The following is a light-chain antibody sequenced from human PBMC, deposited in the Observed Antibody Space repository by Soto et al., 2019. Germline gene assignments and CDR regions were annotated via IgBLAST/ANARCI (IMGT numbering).Light chain of an antibody. CDR1: QSVSSY. Sequence: EIVLTQSPATLSLSPGERATLSWMASQSVSSYLAWYQQKPGQAPRLLIYGASTRATGIPARFSGSGSGTEFTLTISSLQSEDFAVYFCQQYNIWPQTFGQGTKVDI. V-gene: IGKV3-15*01. J-gene: IGKJ1*01. CDR2: GAS. CDR3: QQYNIWPQT.